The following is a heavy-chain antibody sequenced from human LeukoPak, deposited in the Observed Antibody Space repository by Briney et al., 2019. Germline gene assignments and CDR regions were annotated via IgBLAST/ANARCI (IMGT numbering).Heavy chain of an antibody. D-gene: IGHD5-18*01. V-gene: IGHV3-21*01. CDR3: AKGVDTATAAEYFQH. J-gene: IGHJ1*01. CDR2: ISSSSSYI. Sequence: GGSLRLSCAASGFTFSSYSMNWVRQAPGKGLEWVSSISSSSSYIYYADSVKGRFTISRDNAKNSLYLQMNSLRAEDTAVYYCAKGVDTATAAEYFQHWGQGTLVTVSS. CDR1: GFTFSSYS.